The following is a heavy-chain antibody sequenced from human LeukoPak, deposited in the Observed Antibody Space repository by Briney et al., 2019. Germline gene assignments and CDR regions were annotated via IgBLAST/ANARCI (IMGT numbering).Heavy chain of an antibody. J-gene: IGHJ6*03. CDR1: GFTFSSYA. CDR3: PRALYYYCCMDV. V-gene: IGHV3-64*01. Sequence: PGGSLRLSCAASGFTFSSYAMHWVRQAPGKGLEYVSALSSTGGSTYYANSVKGRFTISRDNSKNLLYLQMGSLRAEDMAVYYCPRALYYYCCMDVWGKGTTVTVSS. CDR2: LSSTGGST.